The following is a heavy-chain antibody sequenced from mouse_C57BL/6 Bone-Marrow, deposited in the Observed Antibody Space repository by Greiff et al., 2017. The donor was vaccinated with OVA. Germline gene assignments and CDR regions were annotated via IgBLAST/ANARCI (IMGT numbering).Heavy chain of an antibody. Sequence: QVQLQQPGAELVRPGSSVKLSCKASGYTFTSYWMHWVKQRPIQGLEWIGNIDPSDSETHYNQKFKDKATLTVDKSSSTAYMQLSSLTSEDSAVYYCARRGANWDYFDYWGQGTTLTVSS. CDR2: IDPSDSET. J-gene: IGHJ2*01. CDR1: GYTFTSYW. D-gene: IGHD4-1*01. V-gene: IGHV1-52*01. CDR3: ARRGANWDYFDY.